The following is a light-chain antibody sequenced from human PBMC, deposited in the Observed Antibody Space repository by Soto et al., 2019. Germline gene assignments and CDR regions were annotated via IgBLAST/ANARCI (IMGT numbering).Light chain of an antibody. Sequence: QSALTQPASVSGSPGQSITIPCTGTSSDVGGYNYVSWYQQHPGTAPKLMIYEASNRPPGDSTRFSGSKSGNTASLTISGLQAEDEADYYCSLYTSSSTLVFRTGTKVTVL. V-gene: IGLV2-14*01. J-gene: IGLJ1*01. CDR2: EAS. CDR1: SSDVGGYNY. CDR3: SLYTSSSTLV.